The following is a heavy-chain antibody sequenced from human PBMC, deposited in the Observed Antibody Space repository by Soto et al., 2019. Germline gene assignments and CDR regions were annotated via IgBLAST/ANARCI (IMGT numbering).Heavy chain of an antibody. D-gene: IGHD2-8*01. CDR2: MYFGGSF. CDR3: AKAPNGLNWFDS. V-gene: IGHV4-59*02. Sequence: PSETLSLTCNVSGASVSHGYWSWIRQPPGKGLEWIGFMYFGGSFNYNPSLTSRATISVETSKNQFSMKLTSVTASDTAVYYCAKAPNGLNWFDSWGQGSLVTVSS. CDR1: GASVSHGY. J-gene: IGHJ5*01.